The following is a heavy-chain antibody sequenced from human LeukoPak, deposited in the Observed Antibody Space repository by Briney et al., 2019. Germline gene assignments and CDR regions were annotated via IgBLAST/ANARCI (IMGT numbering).Heavy chain of an antibody. CDR3: ARGKRGYSSSWYDY. Sequence: SETLSLTLDVYGGSCSGYYWSWIRQPPGKGLEWIGEINHSGSTNYNPSLKSRVTISVDTSKNQFSLKLSSVTAADTAVYYCARGKRGYSSSWYDYWGQGTLVTVSS. J-gene: IGHJ4*02. V-gene: IGHV4-34*01. D-gene: IGHD6-13*01. CDR1: GGSCSGYY. CDR2: INHSGST.